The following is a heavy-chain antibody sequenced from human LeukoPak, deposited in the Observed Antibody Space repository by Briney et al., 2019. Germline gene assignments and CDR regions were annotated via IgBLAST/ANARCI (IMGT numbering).Heavy chain of an antibody. V-gene: IGHV3-23*01. CDR3: AKYWSVVTATLDY. J-gene: IGHJ4*02. Sequence: PGGSLRLSCAASGFTFSSYGMTWARQAPGKGLEWVSDISGSGSTHYADSVKGRFTISRDNSKNTLYLLMNSLSAEDTAVYYCAKYWSVVTATLDYWGQGTLVTVSS. D-gene: IGHD2-21*02. CDR2: ISGSGST. CDR1: GFTFSSYG.